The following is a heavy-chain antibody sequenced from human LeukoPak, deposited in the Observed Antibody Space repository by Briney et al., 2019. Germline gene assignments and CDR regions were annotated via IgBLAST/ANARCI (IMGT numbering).Heavy chain of an antibody. Sequence: GGSLRLSCAASGFTFSSYGMNWVRQAPGKGLEWVSYISSSGSHKYYAASVKGRFTISRDNAKNSLYLQMNSLRAEDTAVYYCARPIAVAGFDYWGQGTLVTVSS. D-gene: IGHD6-19*01. V-gene: IGHV3-48*03. CDR2: ISSSGSHK. CDR3: ARPIAVAGFDY. CDR1: GFTFSSYG. J-gene: IGHJ4*02.